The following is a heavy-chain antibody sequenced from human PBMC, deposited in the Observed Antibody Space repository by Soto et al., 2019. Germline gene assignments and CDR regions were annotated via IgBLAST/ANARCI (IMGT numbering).Heavy chain of an antibody. CDR1: GYTFGAYY. CDR3: VKDSLVFDP. J-gene: IGHJ5*02. CDR2: INPNSGVT. Sequence: ASVKVSCKASGYTFGAYYLHWVRQAPGQGLEWMGWINPNSGVTNSAPQFQGRVTMTSDRTVSTAYLELTRLKSDDTAVYYCVKDSLVFDPWGQGTLVTVSS. V-gene: IGHV1-2*02. D-gene: IGHD4-4*01.